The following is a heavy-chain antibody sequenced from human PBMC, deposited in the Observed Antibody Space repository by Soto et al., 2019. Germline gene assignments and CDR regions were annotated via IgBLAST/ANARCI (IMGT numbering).Heavy chain of an antibody. V-gene: IGHV4-34*01. D-gene: IGHD3-9*01. CDR2: INDRGSI. CDR1: GGSFSGYY. J-gene: IGHJ2*01. CDR3: ARESHDILTGPPWVWYFDL. Sequence: QVQLQQWGAGPLRPLETLSLTCGVSGGSFSGYYWAWIRQSPGKGLEWIGEINDRGSINYNPSLKSRVSISVDKSKNHYSLNLRSVTAADTAVYSCARESHDILTGPPWVWYFDLWGRGTLVTVSS.